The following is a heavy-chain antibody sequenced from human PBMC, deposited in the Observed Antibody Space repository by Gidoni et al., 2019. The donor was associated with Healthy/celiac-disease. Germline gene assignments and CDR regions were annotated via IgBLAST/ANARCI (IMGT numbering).Heavy chain of an antibody. J-gene: IGHJ6*02. D-gene: IGHD3-3*01. CDR3: ARDRITIFGVVDYYYYGMDV. CDR2: IIPSFGTA. V-gene: IGHV1-69*01. Sequence: QVQLVQSGAEVKKPGSSVKVSCKASGGTFSSYAISWVRQAPGQGLEWMGGIIPSFGTANYAQKFQGRVTITADESTSTAYMELSSLRSEDTAVYYCARDRITIFGVVDYYYYGMDVWGQGTTVTVSS. CDR1: GGTFSSYA.